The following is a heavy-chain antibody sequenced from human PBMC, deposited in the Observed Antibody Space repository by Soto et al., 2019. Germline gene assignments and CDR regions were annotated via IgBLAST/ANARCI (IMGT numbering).Heavy chain of an antibody. V-gene: IGHV4-59*01. CDR1: GDSITSYF. Sequence: PSATLSLTCTVSGDSITSYFWSWIRQPPGKGLEWIGYIHSTGSTSYNPSLQSRVTMSVDTSKNQFSLTVISVTAADTAVYYCARFGRGDSYYGMDVWGQGTTVTVSS. J-gene: IGHJ6*02. CDR3: ARFGRGDSYYGMDV. CDR2: IHSTGST. D-gene: IGHD3-10*01.